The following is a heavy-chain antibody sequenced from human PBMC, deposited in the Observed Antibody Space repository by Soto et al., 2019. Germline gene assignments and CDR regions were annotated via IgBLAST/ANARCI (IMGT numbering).Heavy chain of an antibody. J-gene: IGHJ4*02. D-gene: IGHD2-8*02. CDR1: GGSFSGYY. CDR2: IYLSGST. V-gene: IGHV4-34*01. Sequence: SETLSLTCAVYGGSFSGYYWTWIRQPPGTGLEWIGEIYLSGSTNYTPSLKSRVTISVDTSKSQFSLKLTSVTASDTAVYYCARDKITGLFDYWGQGTLVTVSS. CDR3: ARDKITGLFDY.